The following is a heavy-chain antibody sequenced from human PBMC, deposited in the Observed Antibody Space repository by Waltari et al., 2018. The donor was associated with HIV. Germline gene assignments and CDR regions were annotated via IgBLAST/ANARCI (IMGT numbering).Heavy chain of an antibody. J-gene: IGHJ6*02. CDR1: GDTFSSNV. D-gene: IGHD5-12*01. CDR2: IIPVLHTA. Sequence: QVRLVQSGAEVKKPWSSVKISCKASGDTFSSNVVTRVRQAPGQGLEWMGRIIPVLHTADHAQKFQGRVTITVDRSTATVYMELSSLRSDDTAVYYCARGRGIHLGMDVWGQGTTVTVSS. CDR3: ARGRGIHLGMDV. V-gene: IGHV1-69*04.